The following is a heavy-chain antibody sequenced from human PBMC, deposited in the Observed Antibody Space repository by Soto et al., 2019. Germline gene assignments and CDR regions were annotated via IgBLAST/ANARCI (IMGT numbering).Heavy chain of an antibody. D-gene: IGHD6-13*01. J-gene: IGHJ4*02. Sequence: SETLSLTYTVSGLTISSACYYWSWIRQHPGKGLEWVGNIYYNGSTYYSPSLKSRVTLWVDTSKNQFSLRLASVTAADTAVYYCARYRISGSWSKFDYWGQGTLVTVSS. V-gene: IGHV4-31*03. CDR2: IYYNGST. CDR3: ARYRISGSWSKFDY. CDR1: GLTISSACYY.